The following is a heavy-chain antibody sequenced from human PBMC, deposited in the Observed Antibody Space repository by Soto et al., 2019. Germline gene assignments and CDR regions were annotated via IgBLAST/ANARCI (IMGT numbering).Heavy chain of an antibody. V-gene: IGHV3-49*03. D-gene: IGHD2-2*01. CDR3: TRDIVAPRREYYYYYYGMDV. CDR1: GFTFGDYA. CDR2: IRSKAYGGTT. J-gene: IGHJ6*02. Sequence: GGSLRLSCTASGFTFGDYAMSWFRQAPGKGLEWVGFIRSKAYGGTTEYAASVKGRFTISRDDSKSIAYLQMDSLKTEDTAVYYCTRDIVAPRREYYYYYYGMDVWGQGTRVTFSS.